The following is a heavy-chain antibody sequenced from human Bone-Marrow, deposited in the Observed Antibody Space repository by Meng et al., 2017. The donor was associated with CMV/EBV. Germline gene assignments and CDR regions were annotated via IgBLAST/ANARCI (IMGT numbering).Heavy chain of an antibody. V-gene: IGHV4-59*01. J-gene: IGHJ4*02. CDR3: ARETGDCSSTSCSFFDY. D-gene: IGHD2-2*01. CDR1: GGSISSYY. CDR2: IYYSGST. Sequence: GSLRLSCTVSGGSISSYYWSWIRQPPGKGLEWIGYIYYSGSTNYNPSLKSRVTISVDTSKNQFSLKLSSVTAADTAVYYCARETGDCSSTSCSFFDYWGQGTLVTVSS.